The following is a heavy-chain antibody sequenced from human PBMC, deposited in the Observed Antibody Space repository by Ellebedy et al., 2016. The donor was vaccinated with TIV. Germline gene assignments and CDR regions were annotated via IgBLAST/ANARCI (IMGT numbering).Heavy chain of an antibody. Sequence: SLKISXAASGFTFDDYAMHWVRQAPGKGLEWVSGISWNSGSIDYADSVKGRFTISRDNAKNSLYLQMNSLRAEDTALYYCASLARGGYDYNYWGQGTLVTVSS. D-gene: IGHD5-12*01. V-gene: IGHV3-9*01. J-gene: IGHJ4*02. CDR3: ASLARGGYDYNY. CDR1: GFTFDDYA. CDR2: ISWNSGSI.